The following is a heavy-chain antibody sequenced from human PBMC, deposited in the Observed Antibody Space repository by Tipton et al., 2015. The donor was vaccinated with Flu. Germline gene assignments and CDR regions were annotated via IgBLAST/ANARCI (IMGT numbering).Heavy chain of an antibody. J-gene: IGHJ4*02. V-gene: IGHV4-34*01. CDR2: IYHSGTT. D-gene: IGHD6-19*01. CDR1: GGSFSGYY. CDR3: ARLVSGGWYAVPDF. Sequence: TLSLTCAVYGGSFSGYYWGWIRQPPEKGLEWIGTIYHSGTTYYNPSLKSRVTISVDTSKNQFSLDLSSVTAADMAIYYCARLVSGGWYAVPDFWGRGTLVTISS.